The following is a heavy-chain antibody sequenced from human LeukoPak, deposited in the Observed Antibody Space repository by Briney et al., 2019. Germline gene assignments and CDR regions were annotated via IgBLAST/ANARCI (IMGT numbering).Heavy chain of an antibody. CDR2: IYPGDSDT. CDR3: ALRGYQYNYFDY. Sequence: GESLKISCKGSGYSFTNYWIGWVRLVPGKDLEWMGFIYPGDSDTRYSPSFQGQVTISADKSISTAYLQWSSLKASDTAMYFCALRGYQYNYFDYWGQGTLVTVSS. D-gene: IGHD3-3*01. CDR1: GYSFTNYW. J-gene: IGHJ4*02. V-gene: IGHV5-51*01.